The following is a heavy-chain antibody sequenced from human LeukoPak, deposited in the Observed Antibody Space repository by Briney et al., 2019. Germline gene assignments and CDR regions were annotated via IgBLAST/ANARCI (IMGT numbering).Heavy chain of an antibody. Sequence: ASVKVSCKASGYTFTSYDINWVRQATGQGLEWMGWMNPNSGNTGYARKFQGRVTMTRNTSISTAYMELSSLRSEDTAVYYCARGSIRGVSADYWGQGTLVTVSS. D-gene: IGHD3-10*01. V-gene: IGHV1-8*01. CDR1: GYTFTSYD. CDR2: MNPNSGNT. CDR3: ARGSIRGVSADY. J-gene: IGHJ4*02.